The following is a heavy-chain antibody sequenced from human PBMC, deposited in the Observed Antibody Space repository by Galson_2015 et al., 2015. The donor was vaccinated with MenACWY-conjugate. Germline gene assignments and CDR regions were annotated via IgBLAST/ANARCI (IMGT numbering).Heavy chain of an antibody. Sequence: SLRLSCAASGFTFSDYYMAWIRQTPGKGLECVSYISSRSSLTNYADSVKGRSTITRDNAKNSPSLQMNSLRVDDTGVYFCARGREWLKHWGQGALVTVSS. CDR1: GFTFSDYY. CDR2: ISSRSSLT. J-gene: IGHJ4*02. V-gene: IGHV3-11*05. CDR3: ARGREWLKH. D-gene: IGHD3-3*01.